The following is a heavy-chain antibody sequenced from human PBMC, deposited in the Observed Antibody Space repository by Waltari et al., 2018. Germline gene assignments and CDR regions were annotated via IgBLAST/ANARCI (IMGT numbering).Heavy chain of an antibody. CDR2: IRSKAYGGTT. CDR3: TRSFISYYFDY. V-gene: IGHV3-49*03. J-gene: IGHJ4*02. D-gene: IGHD3-16*02. Sequence: EVQLVESGGGLVQPGRSLRLSCTASGFTFGDYAMSWFRQAPGKGLAWVGFIRSKAYGGTTEYAASVKGRFTISRDDSKSIAYLQMNSLKTEDTAVYYCTRSFISYYFDYWGQGTLVTVSS. CDR1: GFTFGDYA.